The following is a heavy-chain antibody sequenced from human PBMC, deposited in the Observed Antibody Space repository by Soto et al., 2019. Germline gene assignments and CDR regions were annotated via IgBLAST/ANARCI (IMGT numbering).Heavy chain of an antibody. CDR2: IYYSGST. CDR3: ARIEDGLYNWFDP. J-gene: IGHJ5*02. D-gene: IGHD2-15*01. Sequence: SETLSLTCTVSGGSVSSNSYSWGWIRQPPGKGLEWIGYIYYSGSTNYNPSLKSRVTISVDTSKNRFSLKLSSVTAADTAVYYCARIEDGLYNWFDPWGQGTLVTVS. V-gene: IGHV4-61*01. CDR1: GGSVSSNSYS.